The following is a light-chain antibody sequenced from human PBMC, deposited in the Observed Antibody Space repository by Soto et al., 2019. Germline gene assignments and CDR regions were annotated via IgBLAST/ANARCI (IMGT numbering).Light chain of an antibody. Sequence: QSALTQPRSVSGSPGQSVTISCTGTSSDVGGYNYVSWYQQHPGKAPKLMIYDVSKRPSGVPDRFSDSKSGDTASLTISGLEAEDDAYYYCCSYARSYCVFGGGTKLTVL. CDR3: CSYARSYCV. CDR2: DVS. V-gene: IGLV2-11*01. CDR1: SSDVGGYNY. J-gene: IGLJ3*02.